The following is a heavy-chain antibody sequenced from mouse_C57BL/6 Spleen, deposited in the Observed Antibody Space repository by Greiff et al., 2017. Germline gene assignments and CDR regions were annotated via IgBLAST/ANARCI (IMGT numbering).Heavy chain of an antibody. CDR1: GFTFSSYA. Sequence: EVHLVESGEGLVKPGGSLKLSCAASGFTFSSYAMSWVRQTPEKRLEWVAYISSGGDYIYYADTVKGRFTISRDNARNTLYLQMSSLKSEDTAMYYCTRDSSGYEFAYWGQGTLVTVSA. CDR2: ISSGGDYI. V-gene: IGHV5-9-1*02. CDR3: TRDSSGYEFAY. D-gene: IGHD3-2*02. J-gene: IGHJ3*01.